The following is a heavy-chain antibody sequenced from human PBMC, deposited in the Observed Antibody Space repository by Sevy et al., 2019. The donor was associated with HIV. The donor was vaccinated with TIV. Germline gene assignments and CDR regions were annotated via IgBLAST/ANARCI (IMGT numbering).Heavy chain of an antibody. V-gene: IGHV3-48*02. CDR1: GFTFSSYS. CDR2: ISSSSNTL. D-gene: IGHD2-15*01. CDR3: ARDLGYCSGGSCYNWFDP. J-gene: IGHJ5*02. Sequence: GGSLRLSCAASGFTFSSYSMNWVRQAPGKGLEWVSYISSSSNTLYYADSVKGRFTISRDNAKNSLYLQMNSLRDEDTAMYYCARDLGYCSGGSCYNWFDPWGQGTLVTVSS.